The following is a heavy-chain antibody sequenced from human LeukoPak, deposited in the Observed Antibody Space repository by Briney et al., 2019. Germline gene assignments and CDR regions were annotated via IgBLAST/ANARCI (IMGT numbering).Heavy chain of an antibody. CDR1: GCTFTGYY. V-gene: IGHV1-2*06. J-gene: IGHJ3*02. CDR3: ARPSYSSGWYSDAFDI. Sequence: ASVKVSCKASGCTFTGYYMHWVRQAPGQGLEWMGRINPNSGGTNYAQKFQGRVTKTRDTSISTAYMELSRLRSDDTAVYYCARPSYSSGWYSDAFDIWGQGTMVTVSS. CDR2: INPNSGGT. D-gene: IGHD6-19*01.